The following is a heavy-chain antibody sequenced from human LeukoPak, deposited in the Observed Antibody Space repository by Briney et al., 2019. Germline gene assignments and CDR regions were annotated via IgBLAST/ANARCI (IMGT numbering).Heavy chain of an antibody. CDR2: INANSGDT. Sequence: ASVPVSCQACGYTFTGYFMHWVRQVPAHGLAGMGYINANSGDTNYAQKFQGRVAVTRDTSISTAYIELSRLRSDDTAVYYCARETTCGSTSCSYDYWGQGTLVTVSS. D-gene: IGHD2-2*01. CDR3: ARETTCGSTSCSYDY. CDR1: GYTFTGYF. V-gene: IGHV1-2*02. J-gene: IGHJ4*02.